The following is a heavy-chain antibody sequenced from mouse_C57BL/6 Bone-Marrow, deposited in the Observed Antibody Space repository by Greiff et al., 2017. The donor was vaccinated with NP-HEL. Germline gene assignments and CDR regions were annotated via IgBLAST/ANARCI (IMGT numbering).Heavy chain of an antibody. J-gene: IGHJ4*01. D-gene: IGHD2-4*01. V-gene: IGHV1-26*01. CDR1: GYTFTDYY. CDR2: INPNNGGT. Sequence: VQLQQSGPELVKPGASVKISCKASGYTFTDYYMNWVKQSHGKSLEWIGDINPNNGGTSYNQKFKGKATLTVDKSSSTAYMERRSLTSEDSAVYYCARGGGLRAMDYWGQGTSVTVSS. CDR3: ARGGGLRAMDY.